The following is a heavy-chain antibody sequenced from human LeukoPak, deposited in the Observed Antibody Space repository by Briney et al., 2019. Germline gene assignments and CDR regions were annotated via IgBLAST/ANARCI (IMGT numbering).Heavy chain of an antibody. V-gene: IGHV3-66*02. CDR2: NYSGGST. D-gene: IGHD1-26*01. J-gene: IGHJ6*03. CDR3: ARAGGSHYYYYYMDV. Sequence: GGSLRLSCAASGFTVSSNYMSWVRQAPGKGLEWVSVNYSGGSTYYADSVKGRFTISRDNSKNTLYLQMNSLRAEDTAVYYCARAGGSHYYYYYMDVWGKGTTVTVSS. CDR1: GFTVSSNY.